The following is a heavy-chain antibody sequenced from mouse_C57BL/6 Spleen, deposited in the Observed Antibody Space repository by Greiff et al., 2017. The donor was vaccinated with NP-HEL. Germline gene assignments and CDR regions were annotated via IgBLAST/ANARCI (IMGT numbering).Heavy chain of an antibody. Sequence: EVKLMESGGGLVQPGGSMKLSCVASGFTFSNYWMNWVRQSPEKGLEWVAQIRLKSDNYATHYAESVKGRFTISRDDSKSSVYLQMNNLRAEDTGIYYCTIYYYGSSYVGFAYWGQGTLVTVSA. V-gene: IGHV6-3*01. J-gene: IGHJ3*01. CDR3: TIYYYGSSYVGFAY. CDR2: IRLKSDNYAT. CDR1: GFTFSNYW. D-gene: IGHD1-1*01.